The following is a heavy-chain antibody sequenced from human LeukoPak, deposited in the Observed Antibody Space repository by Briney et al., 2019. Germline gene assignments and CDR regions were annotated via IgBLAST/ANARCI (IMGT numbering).Heavy chain of an antibody. CDR3: ARDIYSIAE. CDR2: IHSDGGTT. J-gene: IGHJ4*02. Sequence: GGSLRLSCVASGFTFSDYWIHWVRQAPGKGLVWVSLIHSDGGTTNYADSVKGRFTISRDNAKNTVYLQMNSLRVEDTAVYYCARDIYSIAEWGQGTLVTVSS. D-gene: IGHD1-26*01. CDR1: GFTFSDYW. V-gene: IGHV3-74*01.